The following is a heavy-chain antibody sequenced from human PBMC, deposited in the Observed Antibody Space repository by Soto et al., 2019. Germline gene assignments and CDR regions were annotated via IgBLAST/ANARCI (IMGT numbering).Heavy chain of an antibody. CDR2: IWYDGSKK. J-gene: IGHJ6*02. V-gene: IGHV3-33*01. Sequence: GGSLRLSCAVSGFTFNKYGMHWVRQAPGKGLEWVAVIWYDGSKKYYADSVKGRFTISRDNSKNTLRLQMDSLRAEDTAMYYCARDLLLWFGELGYYYYGMDVWGQGTTVTVSS. CDR1: GFTFNKYG. D-gene: IGHD3-10*01. CDR3: ARDLLLWFGELGYYYYGMDV.